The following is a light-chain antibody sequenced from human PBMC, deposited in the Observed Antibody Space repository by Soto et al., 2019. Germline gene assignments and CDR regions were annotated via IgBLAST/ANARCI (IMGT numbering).Light chain of an antibody. Sequence: DIQMTQSPSTLSAYVGDRVTITCRASQNIDGWLAWYQQKPGKAPKLLIYDASSLETGVSSRFSGSGSGAEFTLTISSLQPDDVATYCCQQYNDNSFFGQGTKLEIK. CDR2: DAS. J-gene: IGKJ2*01. CDR3: QQYNDNSF. V-gene: IGKV1-5*01. CDR1: QNIDGW.